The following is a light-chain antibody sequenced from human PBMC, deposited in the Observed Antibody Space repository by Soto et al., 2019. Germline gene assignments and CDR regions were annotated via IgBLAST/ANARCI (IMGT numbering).Light chain of an antibody. CDR3: QQRSNWPLT. J-gene: IGKJ4*01. Sequence: EIVLTQSPATLSLSPGERATLSCRASQSISSYLAWYQHKPGQAPRLLIYDASNKATGIPARFSGSGSGTDFPLTISSLEPEDSAVYYCQQRSNWPLTFGGGTKVDIK. V-gene: IGKV3-11*01. CDR2: DAS. CDR1: QSISSY.